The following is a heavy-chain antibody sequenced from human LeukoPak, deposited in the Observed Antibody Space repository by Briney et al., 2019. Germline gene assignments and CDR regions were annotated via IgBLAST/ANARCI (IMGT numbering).Heavy chain of an antibody. CDR3: AKDQKSIAATGYDY. V-gene: IGHV3-30*18. CDR2: ISYDGSNK. J-gene: IGHJ4*02. D-gene: IGHD6-13*01. CDR1: GFPFSAYG. Sequence: PGRSLRLSCAASGFPFSAYGIHWVRQAPGKGLEWVALISYDGSNKDYADSVKGRFTISRDNSKNTLFLQMNSLRADDTAVYFCAKDQKSIAATGYDYWGQGTLVTVSS.